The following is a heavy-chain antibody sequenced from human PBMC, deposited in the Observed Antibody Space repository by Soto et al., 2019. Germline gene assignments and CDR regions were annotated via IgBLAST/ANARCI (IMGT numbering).Heavy chain of an antibody. J-gene: IGHJ4*02. CDR2: ISGSGGST. CDR3: AKDSPKAPGRQPFDY. Sequence: WGSLRLSCAASGFTFSSYAMSWVRQAPGKGLEWVSAISGSGGSTYYADSVKGRFTISRDNSKNTLYLQMNSLRAEDTAVYYCAKDSPKAPGRQPFDYWGQGTLVTVSS. CDR1: GFTFSSYA. V-gene: IGHV3-23*01.